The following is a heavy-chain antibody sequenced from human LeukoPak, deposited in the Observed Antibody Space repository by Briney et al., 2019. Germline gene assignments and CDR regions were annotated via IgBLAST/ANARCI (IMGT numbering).Heavy chain of an antibody. CDR1: GFTLSSYA. CDR3: TTAVRVTGFDY. D-gene: IGHD3-10*01. Sequence: GGSLRLSCTASGFTLSSYAMSWVRQAPGKGLEWVGRIKRKSDGGTTDYAAPVKGRFTISRDDSKNTLYMQMNSLKTEDTAVYYCTTAVRVTGFDYWGQGTLVTVSS. CDR2: IKRKSDGGTT. V-gene: IGHV3-15*01. J-gene: IGHJ4*02.